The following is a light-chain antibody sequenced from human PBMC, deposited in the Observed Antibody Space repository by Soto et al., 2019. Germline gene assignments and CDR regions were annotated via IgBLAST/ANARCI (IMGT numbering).Light chain of an antibody. CDR2: DAS. CDR1: QSVGAN. Sequence: EIVLTQSPATLSLSPGERATLSCRASQSVGANLAWYQQKRGQAPRLLIFDASNRATGVPARFSASGSGTDFTLTTSSLEPEDFAVYYCQHRGNWPPGATFGGGTKVEI. J-gene: IGKJ4*01. V-gene: IGKV3-11*01. CDR3: QHRGNWPPGAT.